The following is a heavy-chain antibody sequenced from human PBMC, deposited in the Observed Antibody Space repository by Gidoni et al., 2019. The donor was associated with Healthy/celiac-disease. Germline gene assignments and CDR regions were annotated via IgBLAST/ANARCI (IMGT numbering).Heavy chain of an antibody. V-gene: IGHV1-69*06. CDR3: AIQSGGYCSSTSCYTGGPFDY. Sequence: QVQLVQSGAEVKKPGTSVKVSCKASGGTLSSYAISWVRQAPGQGLEWMGGIIPIFGPANYAQKFQGRVTITADKSTRTAYMELSSLRSEDTAVYYCAIQSGGYCSSTSCYTGGPFDYWCQGTLVTVSS. CDR2: IIPIFGPA. J-gene: IGHJ4*02. D-gene: IGHD2-2*02. CDR1: GGTLSSYA.